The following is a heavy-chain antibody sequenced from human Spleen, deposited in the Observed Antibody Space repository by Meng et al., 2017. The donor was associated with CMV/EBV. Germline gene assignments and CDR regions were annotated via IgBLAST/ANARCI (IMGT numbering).Heavy chain of an antibody. Sequence: ASGFTFRSHWMHWVRQAPGKGLVWVSRIKSDGSRTNYADSVKGRFTISRDNAKNTLYLQMSSLRVDDTAIYFCVRDSIEGATLFDYWGPGTLVTVSS. J-gene: IGHJ4*02. V-gene: IGHV3-74*01. D-gene: IGHD1-26*01. CDR2: IKSDGSRT. CDR1: GFTFRSHW. CDR3: VRDSIEGATLFDY.